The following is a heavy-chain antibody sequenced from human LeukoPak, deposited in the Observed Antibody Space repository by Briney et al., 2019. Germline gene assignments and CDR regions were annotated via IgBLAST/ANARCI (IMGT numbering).Heavy chain of an antibody. CDR3: AKVPPGYDSSGPIDY. D-gene: IGHD3-22*01. J-gene: IGHJ4*02. CDR2: ICGSGDGT. Sequence: PGGSLRLSCAASGITFSSYAMSWVRQAPGKRLEWVSAICGSGDGTFYADSVRGRFTISRDNSKNTLFLQMNSLRAEDTAVYYCAKVPPGYDSSGPIDYWGQGSLVTVSS. CDR1: GITFSSYA. V-gene: IGHV3-23*01.